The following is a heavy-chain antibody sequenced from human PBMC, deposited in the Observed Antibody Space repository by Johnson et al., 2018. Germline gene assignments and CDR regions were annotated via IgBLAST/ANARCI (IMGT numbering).Heavy chain of an antibody. Sequence: VQLLETGRGVVQPGRSLRLSCVVSGFTFSSYAMHWVRQAPGKGLEWVAGISSDGSKKFYADSVKGRFTISRDNSKSTVYLQMNSVRAEDTAVYYCARDSSREWLLRYYFDYWGQGTLVTVSS. CDR2: ISSDGSKK. J-gene: IGHJ4*02. CDR1: GFTFSSYA. V-gene: IGHV3-30*04. D-gene: IGHD4-17*01. CDR3: ARDSSREWLLRYYFDY.